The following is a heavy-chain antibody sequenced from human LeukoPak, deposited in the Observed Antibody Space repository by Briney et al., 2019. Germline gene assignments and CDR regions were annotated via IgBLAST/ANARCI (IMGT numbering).Heavy chain of an antibody. CDR2: IIPIFGTA. V-gene: IGHV1-69*05. D-gene: IGHD3-16*02. CDR1: GGTFSSSA. CDR3: ARDCHDYVWGSYLNWFDP. Sequence: SVKVSCKASGGTFSSSAISWVRQAPGQGLEWMGGIIPIFGTANYAQKFQGRVTITTDESTSTAYMELSSLRSEDTAVYYCARDCHDYVWGSYLNWFDPWGQGTLVTVSS. J-gene: IGHJ5*02.